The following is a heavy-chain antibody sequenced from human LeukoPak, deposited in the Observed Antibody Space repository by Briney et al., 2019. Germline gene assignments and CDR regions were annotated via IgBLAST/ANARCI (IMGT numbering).Heavy chain of an antibody. V-gene: IGHV4-38-2*02. CDR2: IYHSGST. D-gene: IGHD6-19*01. Sequence: SETLSLTCTVSGYSISSGYYWGWIRQPPGKGLEWIGSIYHSGSTYYNPSLKSRVTISVDTSKNQFSLKLSSVTAADTAVYYCARGDEQWLVLGDYWGQGTLVTVSS. CDR1: GYSISSGYY. CDR3: ARGDEQWLVLGDY. J-gene: IGHJ4*02.